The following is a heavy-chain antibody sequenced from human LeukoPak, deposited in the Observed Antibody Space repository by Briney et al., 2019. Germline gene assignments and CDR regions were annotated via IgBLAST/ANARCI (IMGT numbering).Heavy chain of an antibody. CDR2: IYYSGSTY. D-gene: IGHD3-22*01. V-gene: IGHV4-61*08. CDR3: ARVYYYDSSGYLDAFDI. J-gene: IGHJ3*02. CDR1: GGSISRGDYY. Sequence: SETLSLTCTVSGGSISRGDYYWSWIRQSPGKGLEWIRCIYYSGSTYYYNPSLKSRVTMSVDTSKNQFSLKLSSVTAADTAVSCCARVYYYDSSGYLDAFDIWGQGTMVTVSS.